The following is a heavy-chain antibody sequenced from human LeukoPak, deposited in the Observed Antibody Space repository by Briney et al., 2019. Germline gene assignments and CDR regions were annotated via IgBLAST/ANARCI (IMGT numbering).Heavy chain of an antibody. V-gene: IGHV3-48*03. D-gene: IGHD5-18*01. CDR1: GFTLSSYE. Sequence: GGSLRLSCAASGFTLSSYEMNWVRQAPGKGLEWVSYISSSGSTIYYAGSVKGRFTISRDNAKNSLYLQMNSLRAEDTAVYYCARDRKYGTAMAPGYYYYYMDVRGKGTTVTVSS. CDR3: ARDRKYGTAMAPGYYYYYMDV. CDR2: ISSSGSTI. J-gene: IGHJ6*03.